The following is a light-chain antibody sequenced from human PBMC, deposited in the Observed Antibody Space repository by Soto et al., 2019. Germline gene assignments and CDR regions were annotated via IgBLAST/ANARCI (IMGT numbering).Light chain of an antibody. J-gene: IGKJ5*01. CDR1: QSVSSY. CDR2: DAS. Sequence: EIVLTQSPATLSLSPGERATLSCRASQSVSSYLAWYQQKPGQAPRLLIYDASNRATGIPARFSGSGSGTDFTLTISSLEPEDFAVYSCQQRSNWPPTFGPGTRLQIK. V-gene: IGKV3-11*01. CDR3: QQRSNWPPT.